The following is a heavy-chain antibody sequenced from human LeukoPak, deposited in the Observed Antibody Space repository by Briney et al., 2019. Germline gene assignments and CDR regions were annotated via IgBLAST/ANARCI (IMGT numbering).Heavy chain of an antibody. D-gene: IGHD3-22*01. CDR3: ARDSNGWLLLLGCYYYYGMDV. CDR2: ISAYNGNT. J-gene: IGHJ6*02. CDR1: GYTFTSYG. V-gene: IGHV1-18*01. Sequence: ASVKVSCKASGYTFTSYGISWVRQAPGQGLEWMGWISAYNGNTNYAQKLQGRVTMTTDTSTSTAYMELRSLRSDDTAVYYCARDSNGWLLLLGCYYYYGMDVWGQGTTVTVSS.